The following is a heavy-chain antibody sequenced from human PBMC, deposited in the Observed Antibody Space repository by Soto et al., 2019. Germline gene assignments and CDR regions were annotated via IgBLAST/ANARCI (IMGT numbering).Heavy chain of an antibody. CDR3: ARETTGYSYGSNWFDP. V-gene: IGHV3-48*02. J-gene: IGHJ5*02. Sequence: EVQLVESGGGLVQPGGSLRLSCAASGFTFSSYSMNWVRLAPGKGLEWVSYISSSSSTIYYADSVKGRFTISRDNAKNSLYLQMNSLRDEDTAVYYCARETTGYSYGSNWFDPWGQGTLVTVSS. CDR1: GFTFSSYS. CDR2: ISSSSSTI. D-gene: IGHD5-18*01.